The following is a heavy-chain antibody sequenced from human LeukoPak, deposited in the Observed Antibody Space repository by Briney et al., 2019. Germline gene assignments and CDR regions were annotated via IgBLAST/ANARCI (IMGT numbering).Heavy chain of an antibody. V-gene: IGHV1-18*04. CDR1: GYTFTSYG. J-gene: IGHJ6*04. CDR3: ARTLYCSSTSCLRGNYYCYGVDV. CDR2: ISAYNGNT. Sequence: ASVKVSCKASGYTFTSYGISWVRQAPGQGLEWMGWISAYNGNTNYAQKLQGRVTMTTDTSTSTAYMELRSLRSDDTAVYYCARTLYCSSTSCLRGNYYCYGVDVWGKGTTVTVSS. D-gene: IGHD2-2*01.